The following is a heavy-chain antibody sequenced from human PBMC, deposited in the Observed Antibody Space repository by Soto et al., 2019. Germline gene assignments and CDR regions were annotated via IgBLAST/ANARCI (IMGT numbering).Heavy chain of an antibody. CDR3: ASVPSSGYYSRY. J-gene: IGHJ4*02. CDR1: GDSLSSRSYY. V-gene: IGHV4-39*01. D-gene: IGHD3-22*01. Sequence: SETLSLTXTVSGDSLSSRSYYWGWIRQPPGKGLEWIGSIYYSGSTYYNPSLKSRVTTSVDTSKNQFSLKLSSVTAADTAVYYCASVPSSGYYSRYWGQGTLVTVS. CDR2: IYYSGST.